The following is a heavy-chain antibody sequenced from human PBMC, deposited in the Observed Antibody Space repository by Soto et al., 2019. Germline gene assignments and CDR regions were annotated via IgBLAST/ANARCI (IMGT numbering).Heavy chain of an antibody. Sequence: SVKVSCKASGGTFSSYAISWVRQAPGQGLEWMGGIIPIFGTANYAQRFQGRVTITADKSTSTAYMELSSLRSEDTAVYYCASRGVEMATIKRYYYGMDVWGQGTTVTVSS. CDR1: GGTFSSYA. V-gene: IGHV1-69*06. CDR3: ASRGVEMATIKRYYYGMDV. D-gene: IGHD5-12*01. CDR2: IIPIFGTA. J-gene: IGHJ6*02.